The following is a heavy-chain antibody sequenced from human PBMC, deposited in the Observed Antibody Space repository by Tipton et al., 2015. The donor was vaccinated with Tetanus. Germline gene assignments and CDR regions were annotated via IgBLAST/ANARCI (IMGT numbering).Heavy chain of an antibody. Sequence: LSLTCTISGGSFGNFYWAWIRQPPGRGLEWIGYIYYSGSTNYDPSLKSRVTISLDTSKNQFSLKMSSVTAADTAMYYCARVWFGDLFGVGAFDIWGQGTMVTVSS. CDR1: GGSFGNFY. J-gene: IGHJ3*02. CDR3: ARVWFGDLFGVGAFDI. CDR2: IYYSGST. D-gene: IGHD3-10*01. V-gene: IGHV4-59*01.